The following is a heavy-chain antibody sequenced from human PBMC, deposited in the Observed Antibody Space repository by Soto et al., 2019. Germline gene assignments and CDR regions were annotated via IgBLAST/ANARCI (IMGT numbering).Heavy chain of an antibody. V-gene: IGHV1-46*01. CDR2: INPSDAST. D-gene: IGHD1-1*01. CDR3: ARDFREGTTLWDY. Sequence: QVHLVQSGAEVREPGTSVKVSCKASGYTFTNYYIHWVRQAPGQGLEWMGVINPSDASTSYAQKFQGRLTMTRDTSTSTVYMDLSSLRSGDTAVYFCARDFREGTTLWDYGGQGTLVTVSS. CDR1: GYTFTNYY. J-gene: IGHJ4*02.